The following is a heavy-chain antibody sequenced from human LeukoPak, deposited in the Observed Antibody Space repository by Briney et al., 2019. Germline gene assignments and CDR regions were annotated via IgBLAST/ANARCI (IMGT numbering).Heavy chain of an antibody. D-gene: IGHD4-17*01. V-gene: IGHV1-2*04. CDR1: GYTFTGYY. J-gene: IGHJ3*02. CDR2: INPNSGGT. Sequence: ASVKVSRKASGYTFTGYYMHWVRQAPGQGLEWMGWINPNSGGTNYAQKFQGWVTMTRDTSISTAYMELSRLRSDDTAVYYCARFVDDYGDTGNAFDIWGQGTMVTVSS. CDR3: ARFVDDYGDTGNAFDI.